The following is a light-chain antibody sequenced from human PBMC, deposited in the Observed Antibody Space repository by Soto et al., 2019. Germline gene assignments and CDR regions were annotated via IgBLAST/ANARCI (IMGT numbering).Light chain of an antibody. Sequence: DIVLTQSPATLSLSPGERATLSCRASQSVSSSLAWYQQKPGQTPRLLIYDAYNRATGIPAKFNGSGSGTDFTLTVSSLEPEDFAVYSCQQRSNWPLTFGGGNQVEIK. V-gene: IGKV3-11*01. J-gene: IGKJ4*01. CDR3: QQRSNWPLT. CDR2: DAY. CDR1: QSVSSS.